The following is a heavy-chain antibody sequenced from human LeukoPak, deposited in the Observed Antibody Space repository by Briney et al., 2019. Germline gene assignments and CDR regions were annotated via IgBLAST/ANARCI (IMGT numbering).Heavy chain of an antibody. Sequence: PGGSLRLSCAASGFTFSSYGMHWVRQAPGKGLEWVSYISSSSSTIYYADSVKGRFTISRDNAKNSLYLQMNSLRAEDTAVYYCARGAYYYEDWGQGTLVTVSS. CDR2: ISSSSSTI. CDR1: GFTFSSYG. J-gene: IGHJ4*02. CDR3: ARGAYYYED. V-gene: IGHV3-48*01. D-gene: IGHD3-22*01.